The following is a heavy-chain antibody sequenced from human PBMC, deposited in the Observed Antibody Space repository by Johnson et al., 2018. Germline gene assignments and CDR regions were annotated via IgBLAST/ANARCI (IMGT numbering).Heavy chain of an antibody. CDR1: GFSFSNYW. V-gene: IGHV3-74*01. CDR2: INIDESRT. Sequence: VQLQESGGGLVQPGGSLRLSCAASGFSFSNYWMHWVRQPPGKGLVWVSRINIDESRTTYADSVKGRFTISRDNAKNTLYLQMHSLRAEDTAVYYCARARGGAYVDYMDVWGKGTTVTVSS. CDR3: ARARGGAYVDYMDV. J-gene: IGHJ6*03. D-gene: IGHD3-16*01.